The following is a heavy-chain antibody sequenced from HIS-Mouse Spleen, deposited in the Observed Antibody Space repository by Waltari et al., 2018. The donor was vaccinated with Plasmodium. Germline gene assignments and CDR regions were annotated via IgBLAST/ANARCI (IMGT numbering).Heavy chain of an antibody. J-gene: IGHJ4*02. CDR1: GGSIRSSSDY. CDR2: IYYSGST. D-gene: IGHD1-26*01. Sequence: QLQLQESGPGLVKPSETLSLTCTVPGGSIRSSSDYWGWIRQPPGKGLEWIGSIYYSGSTYYNPSLKSRVTISVDTSKNQFSLKLSSVTAADTAVYYCARRGGSYYYFDYWGQGTLVTVSS. CDR3: ARRGGSYYYFDY. V-gene: IGHV4-39*01.